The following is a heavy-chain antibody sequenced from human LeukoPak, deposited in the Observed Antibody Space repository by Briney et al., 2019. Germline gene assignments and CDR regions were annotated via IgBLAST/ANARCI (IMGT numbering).Heavy chain of an antibody. Sequence: GGSLRLSCAASGFTFSSYWMHWVRQAPGKGLVWVSRINTDGSSTSYADSVKGRFTISRGNAKNTLYLQMNSLRAEDTAVYYCARGGCTNGVCYLDYWGQGTLVTVSS. CDR3: ARGGCTNGVCYLDY. J-gene: IGHJ4*02. CDR1: GFTFSSYW. V-gene: IGHV3-74*01. D-gene: IGHD2-8*01. CDR2: INTDGSST.